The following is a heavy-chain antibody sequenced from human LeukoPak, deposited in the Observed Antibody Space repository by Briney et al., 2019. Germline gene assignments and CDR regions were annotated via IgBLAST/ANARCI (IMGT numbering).Heavy chain of an antibody. CDR3: TFTTRIAAAGPLDY. CDR1: GGSISSGGYY. CDR2: IYHSGST. J-gene: IGHJ4*02. D-gene: IGHD6-13*01. Sequence: TLSLTCTVSGGSISSGGYYWSWIRQPPGKGLEWIGYIYHSGSTYYNPSLKSRVTISVDRSKNQFSLKLSSVTAADTAVYYCTFTTRIAAAGPLDYWGQGTLVTVSS. V-gene: IGHV4-30-2*01.